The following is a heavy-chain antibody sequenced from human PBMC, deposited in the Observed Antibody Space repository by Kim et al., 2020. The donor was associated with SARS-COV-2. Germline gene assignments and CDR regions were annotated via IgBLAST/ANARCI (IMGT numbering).Heavy chain of an antibody. J-gene: IGHJ4*02. CDR3: VPGTSAD. Sequence: GGSLRLSCAAFGFTFSNYAMSWVRQAPGKGLEWVSAISEGGAGTYYADYVRGRFTISRDNSKNTLSLQMNSLRAEDTAVYYCVPGTSADWGQGTLVTVSS. CDR2: ISEGGAGT. V-gene: IGHV3-23*01. D-gene: IGHD3-10*01. CDR1: GFTFSNYA.